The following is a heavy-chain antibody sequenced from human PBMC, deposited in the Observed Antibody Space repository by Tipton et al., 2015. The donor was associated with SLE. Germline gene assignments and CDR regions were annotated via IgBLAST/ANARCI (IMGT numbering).Heavy chain of an antibody. CDR1: GGSISSGSYY. D-gene: IGHD5-18*01. CDR2: IYTSGGT. J-gene: IGHJ4*02. Sequence: TLSLTCTVSGGSISSGSYYWSWIRQPAGKGLEWIGRIYTSGGTNYNPSLKSRVTISVDTSKNQFSLKLSSVTAADTAVYYGAVERGYSYGPFDYWGQGTLVTVSS. CDR3: AVERGYSYGPFDY. V-gene: IGHV4-61*02.